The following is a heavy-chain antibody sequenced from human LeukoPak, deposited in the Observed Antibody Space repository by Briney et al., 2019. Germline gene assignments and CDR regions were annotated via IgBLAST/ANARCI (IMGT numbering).Heavy chain of an antibody. D-gene: IGHD5-12*01. Sequence: PSETLSLTCTVSGGSISSYYWSWIRQPPGKGLEWIGYIYYSGSTNYNPSLKSRVTISVDTSKNQFSLKLSSVTAADTAVYHCARGGGYDAYYYYYYMDVWGKGTTVTVSS. CDR2: IYYSGST. CDR1: GGSISSYY. J-gene: IGHJ6*03. CDR3: ARGGGYDAYYYYYYMDV. V-gene: IGHV4-59*01.